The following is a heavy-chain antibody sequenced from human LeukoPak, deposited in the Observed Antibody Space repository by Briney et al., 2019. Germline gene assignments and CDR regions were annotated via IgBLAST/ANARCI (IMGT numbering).Heavy chain of an antibody. J-gene: IGHJ4*02. V-gene: IGHV4-59*01. CDR1: GGSFSGYY. CDR2: IYYSGST. CDR3: ARGPIGKYDY. Sequence: PSETLSLTCAVYGGSFSGYYWSWIRQPPGKGLEWIGYIYYSGSTNYNPSLKSRVTISVDTSKNQFSLKLSSVTAADTAVYYCARGPIGKYDYWGQGTLVTVSS.